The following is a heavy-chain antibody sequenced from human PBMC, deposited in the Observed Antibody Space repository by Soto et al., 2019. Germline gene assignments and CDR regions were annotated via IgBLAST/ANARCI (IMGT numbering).Heavy chain of an antibody. V-gene: IGHV1-69*13. CDR1: GGTFSSYA. Sequence: SVKVSCKASGGTFSSYAISWVRQAPGQGLEWMGGIIPIFGTANYAQKFQGRFTITADESTSTAYMELSSLRSEDTAVYYCARSNAYYYDSSGYGAYNYYYGMDVWGQGTTVTVSS. CDR2: IIPIFGTA. J-gene: IGHJ6*02. CDR3: ARSNAYYYDSSGYGAYNYYYGMDV. D-gene: IGHD3-22*01.